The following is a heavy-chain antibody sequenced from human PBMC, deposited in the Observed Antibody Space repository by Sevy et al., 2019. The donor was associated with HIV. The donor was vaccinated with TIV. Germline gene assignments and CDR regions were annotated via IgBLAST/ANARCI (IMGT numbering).Heavy chain of an antibody. J-gene: IGHJ6*02. CDR1: GYTFTGYY. CDR3: ASVRVGYCSSTSCRSYDYYGMDV. D-gene: IGHD2-2*03. V-gene: IGHV1-2*02. Sequence: ASVKVSCKASGYTFTGYYMHWVRQAPGQGLEWMGWINPNSGGTNYAQKFQGRVTMTRDTSISTAYMELSRLRSDDTAVYYCASVRVGYCSSTSCRSYDYYGMDVWGQGTTVTVSS. CDR2: INPNSGGT.